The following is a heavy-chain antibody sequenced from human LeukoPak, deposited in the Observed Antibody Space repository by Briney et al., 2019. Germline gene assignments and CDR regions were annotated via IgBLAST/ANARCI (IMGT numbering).Heavy chain of an antibody. V-gene: IGHV3-66*01. CDR1: GFTVSSNY. CDR3: ASGGGTVAGYFDY. D-gene: IGHD6-19*01. J-gene: IGHJ4*02. Sequence: QTGGSLRLSCAASGFTVSSNYMSWVRQAPGKGLEWVSVIYSGGSTYYADSVKGRFTISRDNSKNTLYLQMNSLRAEDTAVNYCASGGGTVAGYFDYWGQGTLVTVSS. CDR2: IYSGGST.